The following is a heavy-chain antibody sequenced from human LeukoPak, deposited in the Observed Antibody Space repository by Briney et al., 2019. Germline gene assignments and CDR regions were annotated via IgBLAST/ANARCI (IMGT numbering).Heavy chain of an antibody. D-gene: IGHD6-19*01. CDR1: GFTVSSNY. V-gene: IGHV3-66*01. Sequence: GGSLRLSCAASGFTVSSNYMSWVRQAPGKGLEWVSVIYSGGSTYYADSMKGRFTISRDNSKNTLYLQMNSLRAEDTAVYYCARDPIAVADYFDYWGQGTLVTVSS. CDR3: ARDPIAVADYFDY. CDR2: IYSGGST. J-gene: IGHJ4*02.